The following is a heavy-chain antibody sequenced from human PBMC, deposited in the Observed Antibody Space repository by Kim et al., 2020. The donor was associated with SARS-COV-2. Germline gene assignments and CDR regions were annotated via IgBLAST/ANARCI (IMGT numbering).Heavy chain of an antibody. D-gene: IGHD6-19*01. J-gene: IGHJ6*02. CDR2: IKSKTDGGTT. V-gene: IGHV3-15*01. CDR3: TTDVLSIAVAGTSGMDV. Sequence: GGSLRLSCAASGFTFSNAWMSWVRQAPGKGLEWVGRIKSKTDGGTTDYAAPVKGRFTISRDDSKNTLYLQMNSLKTEDTAVYYCTTDVLSIAVAGTSGMDVWGQGTTVTVSS. CDR1: GFTFSNAW.